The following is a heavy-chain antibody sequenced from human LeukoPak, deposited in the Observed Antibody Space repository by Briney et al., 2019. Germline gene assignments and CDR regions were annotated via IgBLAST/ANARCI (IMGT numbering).Heavy chain of an antibody. J-gene: IGHJ4*02. CDR2: ISWNSGSI. D-gene: IGHD2-2*01. Sequence: GRSLRLSCAASGFTFDDYAMDWVRQAPGKGLEWVSGISWNSGSIGYADSVKGRFTISRDNAKNSLYLQMNSLRAEDTALYYCAKDACSSTSCSFDYWGQGTLVTVSS. CDR3: AKDACSSTSCSFDY. V-gene: IGHV3-9*01. CDR1: GFTFDDYA.